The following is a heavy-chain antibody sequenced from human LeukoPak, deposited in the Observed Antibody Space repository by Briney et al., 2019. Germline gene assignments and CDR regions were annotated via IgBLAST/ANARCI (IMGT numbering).Heavy chain of an antibody. CDR1: GDSVSSNSAA. V-gene: IGHV6-1*01. J-gene: IGHJ4*02. Sequence: SQTLSLTCAISGDSVSSNSAAWNWIRQSPSRGLERLGRTYYRSKWYNDYAVSVKSRITINPDTSKNQFSLQLNSVTPEDTAVYYCARAQYVDTAMVSHPIYYFDYWGQGTLVTVSS. CDR2: TYYRSKWYN. CDR3: ARAQYVDTAMVSHPIYYFDY. D-gene: IGHD5-18*01.